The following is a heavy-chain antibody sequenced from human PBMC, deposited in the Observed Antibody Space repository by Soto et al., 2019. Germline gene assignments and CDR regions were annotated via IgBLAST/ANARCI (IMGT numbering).Heavy chain of an antibody. Sequence: ASVKVSCKASGFSFTGYYIHWLRQAPGQGLEWMGWINAHSGGTEYAQKFQGRVTLTRDTSISTAYMTLSSLRSDDTAIYYCTKDLTRQLAYWLDPWGQGTQVTVSS. J-gene: IGHJ5*02. CDR3: TKDLTRQLAYWLDP. D-gene: IGHD6-6*01. V-gene: IGHV1-2*02. CDR2: INAHSGGT. CDR1: GFSFTGYY.